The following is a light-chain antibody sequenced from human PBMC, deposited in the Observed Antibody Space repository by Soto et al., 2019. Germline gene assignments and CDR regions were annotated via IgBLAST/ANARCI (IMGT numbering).Light chain of an antibody. V-gene: IGLV1-44*01. CDR1: SSNIGKYN. J-gene: IGLJ2*01. CDR3: AACDDSLNPHVA. CDR2: GNS. Sequence: QSVLTQPPSASGTPGQRVTISCSGSSSNIGKYNVNWYQQLPGTAPKLLMYGNSQRPSGVPDRFSGSKSGTSASLAISGLQSEDEADYYCAACDDSLNPHVAFGVGTKLTVL.